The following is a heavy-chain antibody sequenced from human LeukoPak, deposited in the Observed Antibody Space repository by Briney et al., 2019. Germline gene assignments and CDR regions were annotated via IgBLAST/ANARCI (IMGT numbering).Heavy chain of an antibody. V-gene: IGHV4-59*01. D-gene: IGHD2-21*02. Sequence: PSETLSLTCSVSVGSLTTYSWSWIRQPPGKGLEWIVHFFFSGGSNYSPSLKSRVTISLDTSKNQISLRLTSMTAADTAVYYCARGGSRVVTAHDYDYWGPGVLVTVSP. CDR2: FFFSGGS. CDR1: VGSLTTYS. CDR3: ARGGSRVVTAHDYDY. J-gene: IGHJ4*02.